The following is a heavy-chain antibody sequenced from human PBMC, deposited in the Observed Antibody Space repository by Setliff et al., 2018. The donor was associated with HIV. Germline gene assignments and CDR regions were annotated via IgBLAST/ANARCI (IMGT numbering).Heavy chain of an antibody. CDR3: ARREGYCSGTTCYRYFQH. CDR1: GGSFRGYY. CDR2: INHSGTT. Sequence: SETLSLTCAVYGGSFRGYYWSWIRQPPGKGLEWIGEINHSGTTNYNPSLNSRVTIPVDTSKKRFSLTLRSATAADTALYFCARREGYCSGTTCYRYFQHWGQGTLVTVSS. V-gene: IGHV4-34*01. J-gene: IGHJ1*01. D-gene: IGHD2-2*01.